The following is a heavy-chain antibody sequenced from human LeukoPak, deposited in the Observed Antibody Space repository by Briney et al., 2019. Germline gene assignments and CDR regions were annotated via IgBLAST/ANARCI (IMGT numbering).Heavy chain of an antibody. CDR1: GFTFSSYS. Sequence: GGSLRLSCAASGFTFSSYSMNWVRQAPGKGLEWVSSISSSSSYIYYADSVKGRFTISRDNAKNSLYLLMNSLKTEDTAVYYCTTDLMITPSFDYWGQGTLVTVSS. J-gene: IGHJ4*02. CDR3: TTDLMITPSFDY. D-gene: IGHD3-16*01. V-gene: IGHV3-21*03. CDR2: ISSSSSYI.